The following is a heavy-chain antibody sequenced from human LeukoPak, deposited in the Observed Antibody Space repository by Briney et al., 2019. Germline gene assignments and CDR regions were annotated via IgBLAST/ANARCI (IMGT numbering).Heavy chain of an antibody. V-gene: IGHV1-3*01. CDR2: INAGNGNT. J-gene: IGHJ5*02. CDR3: ARPADIVATIPWFDP. Sequence: ASVKVSCKASGYTFTSYAMHWVRQAPGQRLEWMGWINAGNGNTKYSQKFQGRVTITRDTSASTAYMELSSLRSEDTAVYYCARPADIVATIPWFDPWDQGTLVTVSS. CDR1: GYTFTSYA. D-gene: IGHD5-12*01.